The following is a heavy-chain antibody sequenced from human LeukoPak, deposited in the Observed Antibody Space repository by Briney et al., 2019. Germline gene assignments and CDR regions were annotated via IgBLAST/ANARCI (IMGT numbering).Heavy chain of an antibody. CDR3: ALGRSSWYPHFDY. D-gene: IGHD6-13*01. CDR1: GYTLTELS. J-gene: IGHJ4*02. CDR2: INPNSGGT. V-gene: IGHV1-2*02. Sequence: ASVKVSCKVSGYTLTELSMHWVRQAPGQGLEWMGWINPNSGGTNYAQKFQGRVTMTRDTSISTAYMELSGLRSDDTAVYYCALGRSSWYPHFDYWGQGTLVTVSS.